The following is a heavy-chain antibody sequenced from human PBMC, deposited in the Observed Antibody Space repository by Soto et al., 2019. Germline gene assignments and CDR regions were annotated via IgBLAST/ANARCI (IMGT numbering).Heavy chain of an antibody. J-gene: IGHJ6*02. CDR3: ARRPNTLNYYAMDV. Sequence: GESLTISCKGSGYTVTRYWIGWVRQMPGKGLEWMGIIYPRDSDTRYSPSFQGQVTISADKSISTAYLQWSSLKASDTAIYYCARRPNTLNYYAMDVWGQGTTVTVSS. D-gene: IGHD3-9*01. CDR1: GYTVTRYW. CDR2: IYPRDSDT. V-gene: IGHV5-51*01.